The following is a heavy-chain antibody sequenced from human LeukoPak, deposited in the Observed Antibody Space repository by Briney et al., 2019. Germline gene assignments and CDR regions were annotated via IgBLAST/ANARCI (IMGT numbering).Heavy chain of an antibody. D-gene: IGHD3-22*01. CDR2: IFFSGTT. CDR1: SVSLTNYY. J-gene: IGHJ4*02. V-gene: IGHV4-59*12. CDR3: ARDRYYYDSSARYFDY. Sequence: SETLSLTCTVSSVSLTNYYWSWIRQPPGKGLEWIGYIFFSGTTNYNPSLKSRVTISVDTSKNQFSLKLSSVTAADTAVYYCARDRYYYDSSARYFDYWGQGTLVTVSS.